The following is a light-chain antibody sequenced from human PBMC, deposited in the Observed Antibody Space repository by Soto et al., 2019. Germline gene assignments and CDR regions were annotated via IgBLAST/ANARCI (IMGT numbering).Light chain of an antibody. Sequence: EIVMTQSPATLSVSPGERATLSCRASRSVNSNLAWYQHKPGQPPRLLIYGASTRATGIPGRFSGSESGTELTLTISSLQSEDSAVYYCQQYNNWTLTFGGGTKVEIK. CDR1: RSVNSN. V-gene: IGKV3-15*01. J-gene: IGKJ4*01. CDR3: QQYNNWTLT. CDR2: GAS.